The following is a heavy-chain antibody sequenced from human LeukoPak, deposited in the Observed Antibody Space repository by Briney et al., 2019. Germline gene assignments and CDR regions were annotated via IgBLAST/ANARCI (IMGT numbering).Heavy chain of an antibody. Sequence: PGGSLRLSCAASGFTFSSYSMNWARQAPGKGLEWVSSNSSSSSYIYYADSVKGRFTISRDNAKNSLYLQMNSLRAEDTAVYYCARDDDILTGYKYYFDYWGQGTLVTVSS. CDR3: ARDDDILTGYKYYFDY. D-gene: IGHD3-9*01. CDR1: GFTFSSYS. V-gene: IGHV3-21*01. CDR2: NSSSSSYI. J-gene: IGHJ4*02.